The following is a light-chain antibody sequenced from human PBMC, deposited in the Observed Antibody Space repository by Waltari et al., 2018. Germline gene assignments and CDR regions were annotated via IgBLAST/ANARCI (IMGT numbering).Light chain of an antibody. Sequence: IVMTQSPATLSVSPGEGATLSCKASQSLSSNLAWNQQKPGQLPRLLNYGASTRATGIPARISSSGSGTEFTLTISRLQAEDFGVYYCQERGRTFGQGTKVEIK. CDR3: QERGRT. CDR1: QSLSSN. J-gene: IGKJ1*01. CDR2: GAS. V-gene: IGKV3-15*01.